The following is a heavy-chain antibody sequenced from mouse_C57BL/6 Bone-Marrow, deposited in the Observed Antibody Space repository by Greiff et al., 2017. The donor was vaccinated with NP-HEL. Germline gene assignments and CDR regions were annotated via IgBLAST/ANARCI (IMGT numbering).Heavy chain of an antibody. Sequence: DVKLVESGGDLVKPGGSLKLSCAASGFTFSSYGMSWVRQTPDKRLEWVATISSGGSYTYYPDSVKGRFTISRDNAKNTLYLQMSSLKSEDTAMYYCARRGKGYAMDYWGQGTSVTVSS. CDR3: ARRGKGYAMDY. V-gene: IGHV5-6*02. CDR2: ISSGGSYT. J-gene: IGHJ4*01. CDR1: GFTFSSYG.